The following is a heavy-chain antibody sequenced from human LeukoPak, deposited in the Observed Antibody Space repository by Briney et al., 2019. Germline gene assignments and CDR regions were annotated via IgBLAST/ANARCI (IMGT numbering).Heavy chain of an antibody. Sequence: ASVKVSCKASGGTFSSYAISWVRQAPGQGLEWMGGIIPIFGTANYAQKFQGRVTITADESTSTAYMELSSLRSEDTAVYYCARRPPREQQLGKFFDYWGQGTLVTVSS. CDR2: IIPIFGTA. D-gene: IGHD6-13*01. J-gene: IGHJ4*02. CDR3: ARRPPREQQLGKFFDY. CDR1: GGTFSSYA. V-gene: IGHV1-69*13.